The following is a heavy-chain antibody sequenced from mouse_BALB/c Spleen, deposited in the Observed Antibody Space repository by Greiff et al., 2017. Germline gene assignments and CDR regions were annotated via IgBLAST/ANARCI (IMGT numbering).Heavy chain of an antibody. CDR2: IRNKANGYTT. V-gene: IGHV7-3*02. Sequence: DVHLVESGGGLVQPGGSLRLSCATSGFTFTDYYMSWVRQPPGKALEWLGFIRNKANGYTTEYSASVKGRFTISRDNSQSILYLQMNTLRAEDSATYYCARDEGNPFYYYAMDYWGQGTSVTVSS. CDR3: ARDEGNPFYYYAMDY. CDR1: GFTFTDYY. J-gene: IGHJ4*01.